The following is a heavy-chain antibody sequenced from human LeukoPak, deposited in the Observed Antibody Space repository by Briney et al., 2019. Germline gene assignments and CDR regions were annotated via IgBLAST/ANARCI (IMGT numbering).Heavy chain of an antibody. CDR2: INPNSGGT. V-gene: IGHV1-2*04. Sequence: ASVKVSCKASGYTFTGYYMHWVRQAPGQGLEWMGWINPNSGGTNYAQKFQGWVTMTRDTSISTAYMELSRLRSDDTAVYYCARSLRYGSGSSPGGYWGQGTLVTVSS. CDR1: GYTFTGYY. J-gene: IGHJ4*02. CDR3: ARSLRYGSGSSPGGY. D-gene: IGHD3-10*01.